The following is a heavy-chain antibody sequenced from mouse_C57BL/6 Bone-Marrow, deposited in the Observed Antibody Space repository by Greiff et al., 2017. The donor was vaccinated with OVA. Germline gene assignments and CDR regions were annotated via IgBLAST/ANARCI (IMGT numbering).Heavy chain of an antibody. CDR2: IDPSDSCT. J-gene: IGHJ4*01. Sequence: VQLQQPGAELVMPGASVKLSCKASGYTFTSYWMHWVKQRPGQGLEWIGTIDPSDSCTNYNQKFKGQSTLNVDKSSSTAYMQLSSLTSEDAAVYYCARRSYYGGGMDYWGQGTTLTVSS. CDR3: ARRSYYGGGMDY. V-gene: IGHV1-69*01. CDR1: GYTFTSYW. D-gene: IGHD1-1*02.